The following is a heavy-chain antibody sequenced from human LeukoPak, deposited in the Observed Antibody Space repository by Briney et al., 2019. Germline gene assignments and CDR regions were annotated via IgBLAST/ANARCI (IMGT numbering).Heavy chain of an antibody. J-gene: IGHJ4*02. D-gene: IGHD2/OR15-2a*01. CDR2: ISGSGGST. CDR3: AKDDRPFFAYDHPDY. V-gene: IGHV3-23*01. Sequence: SGGSLRLSCAASGFTFSSYGMSWVRQAPGKGLEWVSAISGSGGSTYYADSVKGRFTISRDNSKNTLYLQMNSLRAEDTAVYYCAKDDRPFFAYDHPDYWGQGTLVTVSS. CDR1: GFTFSSYG.